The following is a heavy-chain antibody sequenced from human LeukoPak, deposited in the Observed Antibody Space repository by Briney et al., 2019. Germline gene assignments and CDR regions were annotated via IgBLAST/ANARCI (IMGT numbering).Heavy chain of an antibody. V-gene: IGHV4-34*01. CDR2: INHSGST. D-gene: IGHD3-10*01. Sequence: KPSETLSLTCAVYGGSFSGYYWSWIRQPPGKGLEWIGEINHSGSTNYNPSLKSRVSISVDTSKNQFSLKLSSATAADTAVYYCARGGGSGSYYNDAFDIWGQGTMVTVSS. J-gene: IGHJ3*02. CDR3: ARGGGSGSYYNDAFDI. CDR1: GGSFSGYY.